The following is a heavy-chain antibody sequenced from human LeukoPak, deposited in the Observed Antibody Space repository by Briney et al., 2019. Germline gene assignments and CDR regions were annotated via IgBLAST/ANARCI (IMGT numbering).Heavy chain of an antibody. V-gene: IGHV4-4*07. Sequence: SETLSLTCTVSGGSISSYYWSWIRQPAGKGLEWIGRIYATGNTNYNPSLKSRVTMSVDTSKNQFSLKLTSVTAADTAVYYCARHGNWNSRQYYFDYWGQGTLVTVSS. D-gene: IGHD1-7*01. CDR3: ARHGNWNSRQYYFDY. J-gene: IGHJ4*02. CDR1: GGSISSYY. CDR2: IYATGNT.